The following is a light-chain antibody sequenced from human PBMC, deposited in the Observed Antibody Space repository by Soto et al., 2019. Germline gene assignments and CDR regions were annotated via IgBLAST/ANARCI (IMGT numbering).Light chain of an antibody. V-gene: IGLV2-14*01. J-gene: IGLJ1*01. CDR3: SSYTSSSTLYV. Sequence: QSVLTQPSSVSGSPGQSITISCPGTSSDVGGYNYVSWYQQHPGKAPKLMIYDVSNRPSGVSNRFSGSKSGNTASLTISGLQADDEADYYCSSYTSSSTLYVFGTGTKVTVL. CDR1: SSDVGGYNY. CDR2: DVS.